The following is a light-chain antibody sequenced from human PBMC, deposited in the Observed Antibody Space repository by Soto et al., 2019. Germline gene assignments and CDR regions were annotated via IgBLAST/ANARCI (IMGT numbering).Light chain of an antibody. CDR3: ASYTRTTTLV. V-gene: IGLV2-14*01. CDR1: ISDIGGYNF. Sequence: QSALTQPASVSGSPGQSITISCTGTISDIGGYNFISWYQHHPGKAPKLVIYDVNNRPSGISYRFSGSKSGNTASLTISGLQAEDEADSYCASYTRTTTLVFGGGTKVTVL. J-gene: IGLJ2*01. CDR2: DVN.